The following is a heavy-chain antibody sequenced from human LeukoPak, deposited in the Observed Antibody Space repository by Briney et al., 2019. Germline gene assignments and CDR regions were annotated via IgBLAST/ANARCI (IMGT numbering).Heavy chain of an antibody. CDR1: GGSISSSSYY. D-gene: IGHD3-22*01. Sequence: PSETLSLTCTVSGGSISSSSYYWGWIRQPPGKGLEWIGSIYYSGSTYYNPSLKSRVTISVDTSKNQFSLKLSSVTAADTAVYYCARRTRWLLGAFDIWGQGTVVTVSS. CDR3: ARRTRWLLGAFDI. V-gene: IGHV4-39*01. CDR2: IYYSGST. J-gene: IGHJ3*02.